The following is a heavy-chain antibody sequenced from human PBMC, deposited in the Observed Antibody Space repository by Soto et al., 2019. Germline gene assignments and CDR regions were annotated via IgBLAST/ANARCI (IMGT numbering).Heavy chain of an antibody. D-gene: IGHD6-19*01. CDR3: AKEPDSSFVLGTFHY. CDR2: SSGSGGTT. J-gene: IGHJ4*02. Sequence: EVQLLESGGGLVQPGGSLRLSCAASGFTFKSYAMSWVRQPPGKGLEWVSGSSGSGGTTYHADSVKGRFTISRDNSKNTLYLQMNSLRVEDTAVYYCAKEPDSSFVLGTFHYWGQGALVTVSS. V-gene: IGHV3-23*01. CDR1: GFTFKSYA.